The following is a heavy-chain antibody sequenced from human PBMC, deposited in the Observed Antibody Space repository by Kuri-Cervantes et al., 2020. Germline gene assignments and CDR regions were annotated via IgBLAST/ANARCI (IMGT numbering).Heavy chain of an antibody. CDR3: AKLSGYSGGWCDY. J-gene: IGHJ4*02. Sequence: GGSLRLSCAASGFTFSSYSMNWVRQAPGKGLEWVSAISGSSRSTYYADSVKGRFTISRDNSKNTLYLQMNSLRAEDSAVYYCAKLSGYSGGWCDYWGQGTLVTVSS. D-gene: IGHD6-19*01. CDR2: ISGSSRST. V-gene: IGHV3-23*01. CDR1: GFTFSSYS.